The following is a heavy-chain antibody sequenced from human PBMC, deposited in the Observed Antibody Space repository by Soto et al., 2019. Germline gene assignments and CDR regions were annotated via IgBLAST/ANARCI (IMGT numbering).Heavy chain of an antibody. Sequence: QVHLQESGPGVVKASETLSLTCSLSGGSTSGKYWSWIRQSAGKGLEWIGRIYSSGRTHYNPSLGSRVSMSVAQNSFSLMLTSVTAADTAIYYCARDVDVNTALEYWYFDLWGRGTQVSVSS. CDR3: ARDVDVNTALEYWYFDL. CDR2: IYSSGRT. V-gene: IGHV4-4*07. CDR1: GGSTSGKY. J-gene: IGHJ2*01. D-gene: IGHD4-17*01.